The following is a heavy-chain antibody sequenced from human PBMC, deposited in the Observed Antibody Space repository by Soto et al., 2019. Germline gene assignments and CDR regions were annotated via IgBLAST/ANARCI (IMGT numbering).Heavy chain of an antibody. Sequence: GGSLRLSCAASGFTFSSYAMNWVRQAPGKGLEWVSSFSGFGISSYYTDSVKGRFTISRDNSTNMLYLQMNSLRAEDTAVYYCARGGRYTYGYGDYSYGMDVWGQGTTVTVSS. V-gene: IGHV3-23*01. CDR3: ARGGRYTYGYGDYSYGMDV. CDR1: GFTFSSYA. J-gene: IGHJ6*02. D-gene: IGHD5-18*01. CDR2: FSGFGISS.